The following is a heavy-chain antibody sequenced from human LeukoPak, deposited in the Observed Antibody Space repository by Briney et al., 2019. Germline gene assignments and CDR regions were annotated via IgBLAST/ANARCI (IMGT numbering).Heavy chain of an antibody. CDR2: IYYSGNT. V-gene: IGHV4-59*01. D-gene: IGHD3-10*02. J-gene: IGHJ4*02. CDR3: ARSTGSTMFIDY. Sequence: SETLSLTCTVSGGSISPYYWNWIRQPPGKGLEWLGYIYYSGNTEYKPSLKSRVAMSVDTSKNQFSLRLSSVTAADTAVYYCARSTGSTMFIDYWGQGTLVTVSS. CDR1: GGSISPYY.